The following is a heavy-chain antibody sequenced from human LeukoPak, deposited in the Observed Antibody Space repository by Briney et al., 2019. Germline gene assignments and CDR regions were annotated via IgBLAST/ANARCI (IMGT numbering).Heavy chain of an antibody. D-gene: IGHD2-2*02. CDR1: GYTFTGYY. V-gene: IGHV1-2*02. Sequence: ASVKVSCKASGYTFTGYYMHWVRQAPGQGLEWMGWINPNSGGTYFAQKFQGRVTMTRDTSISTAYMELSRLTSDDTGVYYCARDLAGQYCSSTTYCTFIRDTFFDYWGQGTLVTVSS. CDR3: ARDLAGQYCSSTTYCTFIRDTFFDY. CDR2: INPNSGGT. J-gene: IGHJ4*02.